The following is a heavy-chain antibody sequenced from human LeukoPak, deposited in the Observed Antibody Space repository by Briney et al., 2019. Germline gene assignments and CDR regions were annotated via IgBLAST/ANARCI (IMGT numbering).Heavy chain of an antibody. J-gene: IGHJ4*02. D-gene: IGHD5-24*01. CDR1: GYTFTVYY. CDR2: INPNSGGT. V-gene: IGHV1-2*02. CDR3: ARDRYGDGFAHFDY. Sequence: GASVNVSFKASGYTFTVYYMHWVRQAPGQGREGMGWINPNSGGTNYAQKFQGRVTMTGDTSISTAYMELSRLRSDDTAVYFCARDRYGDGFAHFDYWGQGTLVTVSS.